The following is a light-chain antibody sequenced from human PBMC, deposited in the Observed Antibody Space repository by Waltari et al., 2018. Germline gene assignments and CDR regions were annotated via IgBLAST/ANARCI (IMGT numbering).Light chain of an antibody. V-gene: IGKV1-39*01. CDR2: AAS. CDR3: QQTYTSPWCT. CDR1: ETINTY. J-gene: IGKJ2*02. Sequence: DIQMTQSPPPLSASVGDRYSICCRACETINTYLNWYQQKPGTAPELLIYAASTVRTGVPSRFSGSGSGTDFTLTISGLQPEDSATYSCQQTYTSPWCTFGQGTKLEIK.